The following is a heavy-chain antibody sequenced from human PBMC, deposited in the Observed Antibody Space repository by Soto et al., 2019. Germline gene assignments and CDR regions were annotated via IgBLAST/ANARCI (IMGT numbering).Heavy chain of an antibody. CDR1: GYTFTSYY. J-gene: IGHJ5*02. Sequence: ASVKVSCKASGYTFTSYYMHWVRQAPGQGLEWMGIINPSGGSTSYAQKFQGRVTLTRDTSTSTAYMEVSSLRSDDTAVYYCARLDDGSEYYYDSSGFPNYWFDPWGQGTLVNVSS. V-gene: IGHV1-46*01. CDR2: INPSGGST. CDR3: ARLDDGSEYYYDSSGFPNYWFDP. D-gene: IGHD3-22*01.